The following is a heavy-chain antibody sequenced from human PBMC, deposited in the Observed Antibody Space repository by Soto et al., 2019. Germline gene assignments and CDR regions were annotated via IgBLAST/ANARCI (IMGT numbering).Heavy chain of an antibody. CDR2: IFYSGST. J-gene: IGHJ6*02. V-gene: IGHV4-39*01. CDR1: GDSVSSSYHY. CDR3: ARRGSSRQIYHYGMDI. Sequence: SETLSLTCTVSGDSVSSSYHYWGWIRQPPGKGLEWIGSIFYSGSTYYNPSLKSRVTISVDTSKNQFSLKLSSVTAADTAVYYCARRGSSRQIYHYGMDIWGPGTTVTVSS. D-gene: IGHD6-13*01.